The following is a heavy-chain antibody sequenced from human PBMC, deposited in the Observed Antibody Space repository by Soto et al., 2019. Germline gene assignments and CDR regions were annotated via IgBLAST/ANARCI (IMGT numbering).Heavy chain of an antibody. V-gene: IGHV3-53*01. CDR3: ASSHFSSTSCLLGGGYYYYGMDV. CDR1: GFTVSSNY. CDR2: IYSGGST. D-gene: IGHD2-2*01. J-gene: IGHJ6*02. Sequence: GGSLRLSCAASGFTVSSNYMSWVRQAPGKGLEWVSVIYSGGSTYYADSVKGRFTISRDNSKNTLYLQMNSLRAEDTAVYYCASSHFSSTSCLLGGGYYYYGMDVWGQGTTVTVSS.